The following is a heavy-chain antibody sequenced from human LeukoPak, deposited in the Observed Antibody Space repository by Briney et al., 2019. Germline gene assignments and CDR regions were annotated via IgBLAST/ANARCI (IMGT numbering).Heavy chain of an antibody. J-gene: IGHJ4*02. CDR1: GFTFSSYA. D-gene: IGHD3-10*01. CDR2: ISGSGGST. CDR3: AKVAYSGSGSYYNLRPYFDY. V-gene: IGHV3-23*01. Sequence: PGGSLRLSCAASGFTFSSYAMSWVRQAPGKGLEWVSAISGSGGSTYYADSVKGRFTISRDNSKNTLYLQTNSLRAEDTAVYYCAKVAYSGSGSYYNLRPYFDYWGQGTLVTVSS.